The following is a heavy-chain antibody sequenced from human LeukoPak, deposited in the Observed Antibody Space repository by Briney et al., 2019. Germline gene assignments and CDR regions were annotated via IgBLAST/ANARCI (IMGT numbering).Heavy chain of an antibody. CDR3: IKGSSFHMDV. Sequence: PGGSLRLSCAASGFTFSSYSMNWVRQAPGKGLEWVSSISSSSSYIYYADSVKGRFTISRDNSKDTLYLEMNSLRAEDTAVYYCIKGSSFHMDVWGKGTTVTISS. V-gene: IGHV3-21*01. CDR2: ISSSSSYI. CDR1: GFTFSSYS. J-gene: IGHJ6*03.